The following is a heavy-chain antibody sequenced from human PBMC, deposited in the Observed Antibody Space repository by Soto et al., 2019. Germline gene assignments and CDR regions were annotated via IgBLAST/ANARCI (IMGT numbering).Heavy chain of an antibody. D-gene: IGHD3-3*01. CDR3: ARTPRWFRVRSGHYFDY. CDR1: GFTFSSYG. CDR2: IWYDGSNK. V-gene: IGHV3-33*01. J-gene: IGHJ4*02. Sequence: QVQLVETGGGVVQPGRSLRLSCAASGFTFSSYGMHWVRQAPGKGLEWVAVIWYDGSNKYYADSVKGRFTISRDNSKNTLYLQMNSLRAEDTAVYYCARTPRWFRVRSGHYFDYWGQGTLVTVSS.